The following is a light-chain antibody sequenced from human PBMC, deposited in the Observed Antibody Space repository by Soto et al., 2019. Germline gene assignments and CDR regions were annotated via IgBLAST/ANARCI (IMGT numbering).Light chain of an antibody. CDR1: QSLLHTNGYNY. J-gene: IGKJ4*01. V-gene: IGKV2-28*01. CDR2: LGS. Sequence: EIVMTQSPLSLPVTPGEPASISCRSSQSLLHTNGYNYLDWYLQKSGQSPQLLIYLGSNRASEVPDRFSGNGSGTDFTLKISRVEAEDVVVYSCLQTLQTPLTFGGGTKVEIK. CDR3: LQTLQTPLT.